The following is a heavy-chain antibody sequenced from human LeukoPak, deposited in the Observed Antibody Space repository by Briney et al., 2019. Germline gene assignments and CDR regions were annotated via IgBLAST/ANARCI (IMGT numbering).Heavy chain of an antibody. D-gene: IGHD4-17*01. CDR1: GYTFNDNA. CDR2: IQPMNGDT. V-gene: IGHV1-18*01. Sequence: ASVKVSCKTSGYTFNDNAITWMRQAPGQGLEWLGWIQPMNGDTNYAQVIRARVTMTTDTSTSTAFMELRSLRSEDTAVYYCATRFARIRTDYGDYVRKQIDYWGQGTLVTVSS. CDR3: ATRFARIRTDYGDYVRKQIDY. J-gene: IGHJ4*02.